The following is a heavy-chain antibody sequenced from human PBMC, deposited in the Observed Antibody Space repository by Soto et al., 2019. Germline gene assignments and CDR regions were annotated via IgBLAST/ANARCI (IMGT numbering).Heavy chain of an antibody. CDR3: ARDSRRTATMHMDAFDI. Sequence: EVQVVESGGGLVKPGGSLRLSCAASGFTFSSYSMNWVRQAPGKGLEWVSCISSSSSYINYADSVKGRFTISRDNAKNSLYLQMNSLRAEDTAVYYCARDSRRTATMHMDAFDIWGQGTMVTVSS. CDR2: ISSSSSYI. CDR1: GFTFSSYS. D-gene: IGHD6-25*01. V-gene: IGHV3-21*01. J-gene: IGHJ3*02.